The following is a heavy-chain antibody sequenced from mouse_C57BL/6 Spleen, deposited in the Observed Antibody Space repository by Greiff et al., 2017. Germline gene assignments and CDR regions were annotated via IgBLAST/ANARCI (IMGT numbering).Heavy chain of an antibody. CDR1: GYTFTTYP. CDR3: ARRAVYDYYFDY. Sequence: QVQLKQSGAELVKPGASVMMSCKASGYTFTTYPIEWMKQNHGKSLEWIGNFHPYNDDTKYNEKFKGKATLTVEKSSSTVYLELSRLTSDDSAVYYCARRAVYDYYFDYWGQGTTLTVSS. D-gene: IGHD2-4*01. V-gene: IGHV1-47*01. CDR2: FHPYNDDT. J-gene: IGHJ2*01.